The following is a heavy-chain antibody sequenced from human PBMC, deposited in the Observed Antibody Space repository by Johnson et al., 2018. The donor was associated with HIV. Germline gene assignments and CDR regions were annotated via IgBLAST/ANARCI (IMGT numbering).Heavy chain of an antibody. CDR1: GFTFSDHY. J-gene: IGHJ3*02. CDR3: ARGRIAARPHAFDI. Sequence: MLLVASGGGVVQPGRSLRLSCAASGFTFSDHYMTWIRQAPGKGLECISSISSSGRTTYYADSVKGRFTISRNNVQNSMLLQMNSLRAEDTALYYCARGRIAARPHAFDIWGQGTMVTVSS. CDR2: ISSSGRTT. V-gene: IGHV3-11*01. D-gene: IGHD6-6*01.